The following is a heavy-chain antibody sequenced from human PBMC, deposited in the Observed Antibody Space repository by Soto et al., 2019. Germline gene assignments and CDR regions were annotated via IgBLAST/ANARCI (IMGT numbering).Heavy chain of an antibody. V-gene: IGHV3-23*01. Sequence: GGSLRLSCEGSGFTFSSFAMGWVRQAPGKGLEWLSSVSADGVSSFSADSVRGRFRVSRDNSKNTLFLQMRFLRVEDTAVYYCAKTRQAPVGTHFFDLWGQGTQVTVSS. CDR3: AKTRQAPVGTHFFDL. CDR1: GFTFSSFA. CDR2: VSADGVSS. J-gene: IGHJ4*02.